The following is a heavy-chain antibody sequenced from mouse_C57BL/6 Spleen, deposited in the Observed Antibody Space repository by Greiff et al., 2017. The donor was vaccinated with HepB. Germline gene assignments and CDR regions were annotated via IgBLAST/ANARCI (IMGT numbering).Heavy chain of an antibody. CDR1: GYTFTSYW. CDR3: TRSVYDGYYDFDY. Sequence: EVQLKESGPVLARPGASVKMSCKTSGYTFTSYWMHWVKQRPGQGLEWIGAIYPGNSDTSYNQKFKGKAKLTAVTSASTAYMELSSLTNEDSAVYYCTRSVYDGYYDFDYWGQGTTLTVSS. D-gene: IGHD2-3*01. V-gene: IGHV1-5*01. J-gene: IGHJ2*01. CDR2: IYPGNSDT.